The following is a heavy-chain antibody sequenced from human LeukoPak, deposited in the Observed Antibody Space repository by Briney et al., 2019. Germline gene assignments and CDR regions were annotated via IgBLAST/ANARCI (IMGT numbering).Heavy chain of an antibody. CDR3: ARDPPAAGWFSYGMDV. D-gene: IGHD3-10*01. J-gene: IGHJ6*02. V-gene: IGHV3-30*04. CDR1: GFTLSTNA. Sequence: GGSLRLSCLTSGFTLSTNAMSWVRQAPGKGLEWVAVISYDGRNTYYTDSVKGRFTISRDNSKNTLYLQMNSLRAEDTAVYYCARDPPAAGWFSYGMDVWGQGTTVIVSS. CDR2: ISYDGRNT.